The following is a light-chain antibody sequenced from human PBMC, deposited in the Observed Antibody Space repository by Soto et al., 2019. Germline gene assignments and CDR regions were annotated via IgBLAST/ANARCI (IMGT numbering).Light chain of an antibody. J-gene: IGLJ3*02. CDR2: LNSDDSH. CDR1: SGHSNYA. CDR3: QTWGTGILV. V-gene: IGLV4-69*02. Sequence: QLVLTQSPSASASLGASVKITCTLSSGHSNYAIAWHQQQPEKGPRYLMNLNSDDSHSKGDGIPDRFSGSSSGAERYLTISSLQSDDEADYYCQTWGTGILVFGGGTKVTVL.